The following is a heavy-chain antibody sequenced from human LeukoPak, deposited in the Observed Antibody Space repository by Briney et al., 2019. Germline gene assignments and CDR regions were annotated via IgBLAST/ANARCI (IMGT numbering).Heavy chain of an antibody. CDR2: IYPRGST. J-gene: IGHJ4*02. CDR3: ARFSPRAMGNYLDF. D-gene: IGHD7-27*01. V-gene: IGHV4-30-2*01. CDR1: GGSISSGSYS. Sequence: SETLSLTCAVSGGSISSGSYSWSWIRQPPGKGLEWIGYIYPRGSTYYNPSLKSRVILSLDKSANQFSLNLSSVTAADTAVYYCARFSPRAMGNYLDFWGQGTLATVSS.